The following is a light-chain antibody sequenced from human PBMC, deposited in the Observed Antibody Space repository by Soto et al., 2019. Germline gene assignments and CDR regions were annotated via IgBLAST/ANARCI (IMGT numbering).Light chain of an antibody. CDR3: QQYNSYSLLT. CDR1: QTVNNW. J-gene: IGKJ4*01. V-gene: IGKV1-5*03. CDR2: KAS. Sequence: DIQMTQSPSTLSASVGDRVTITCRASQTVNNWLAWYQQKPGKPPKLLISKASNLESGVPSRFSGSGSETEFTLTISSLQPDDFATYSCQQYNSYSLLTFAGGTRVDIQ.